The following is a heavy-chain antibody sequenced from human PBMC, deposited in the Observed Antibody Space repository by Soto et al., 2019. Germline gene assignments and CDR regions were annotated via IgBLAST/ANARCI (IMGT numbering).Heavy chain of an antibody. J-gene: IGHJ6*02. V-gene: IGHV3-21*02. CDR3: TRDRFKRLGGYYHYYGMDI. CDR2: ISSGSSYI. Sequence: DVQLEESGGGLVKPGGSLRLSCVASEFTFSVYSMNWVRQAPGKGLEWVSSISSGSSYIYYADSVKGRFTISRDNDKSSLFLPMNRPRVDHTAVYYCTRDRFKRLGGYYHYYGMDIWGPGTTVTASS. CDR1: EFTFSVYS. D-gene: IGHD7-27*01.